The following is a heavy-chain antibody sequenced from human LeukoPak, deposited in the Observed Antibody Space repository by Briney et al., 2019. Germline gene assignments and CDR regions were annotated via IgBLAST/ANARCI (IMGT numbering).Heavy chain of an antibody. Sequence: GGSLRLSCTASGFTLSSYAMSWVRQAPGKGLEWVSAISGSGGSTYYADSVKGRFTTSRDNSKNTLYLQMNSLRAEDTAVYYCAKRRGLELLYYYYMDVWGKGTTVTVSS. CDR1: GFTLSSYA. J-gene: IGHJ6*03. CDR3: AKRRGLELLYYYYMDV. D-gene: IGHD1-7*01. CDR2: ISGSGGST. V-gene: IGHV3-23*01.